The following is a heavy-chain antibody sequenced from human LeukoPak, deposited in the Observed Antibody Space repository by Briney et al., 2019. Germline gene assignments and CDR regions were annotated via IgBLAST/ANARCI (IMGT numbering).Heavy chain of an antibody. V-gene: IGHV3-20*04. Sequence: PGGSLRLSCAASGFIFDNYGMNWVRQAPGKGLEWVSGINWNGSSTAYADSVKGRFTISRDNAKNSLFLQMNSLRAEDTALYYCASRTWGISTFDIWGQGTMVTVSS. J-gene: IGHJ3*02. CDR1: GFIFDNYG. D-gene: IGHD7-27*01. CDR3: ASRTWGISTFDI. CDR2: INWNGSST.